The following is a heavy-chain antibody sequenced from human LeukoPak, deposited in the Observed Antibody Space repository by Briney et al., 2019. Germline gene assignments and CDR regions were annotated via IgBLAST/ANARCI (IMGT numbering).Heavy chain of an antibody. CDR2: ITSSGGTI. V-gene: IGHV3-48*03. CDR1: GFTFSSYE. Sequence: GGSLRLSCAASGFTFSSYEMNWVRQAPGKGLEWVSYITSSGGTIYYADSVKGRFTISRDNAKNSLYLQMNSLRAEDTAVYYCARGGYSGYVFGYWGQGTLVTVSS. CDR3: ARGGYSGYVFGY. J-gene: IGHJ4*02. D-gene: IGHD5-12*01.